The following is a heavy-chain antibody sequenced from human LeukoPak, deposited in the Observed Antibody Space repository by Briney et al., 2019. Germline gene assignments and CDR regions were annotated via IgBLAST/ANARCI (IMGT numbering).Heavy chain of an antibody. J-gene: IGHJ4*02. V-gene: IGHV1-46*01. Sequence: ASVKVSCKASGYTFTSYYMHWVRQVPGQGLEWMGIINPSGGSTSYAQKFQGRVTMTRDTSTSTVYMELSSVRTEDTAVYYCARDSMVVTLDYWGQGTLVTVSS. CDR3: ARDSMVVTLDY. CDR2: INPSGGST. CDR1: GYTFTSYY. D-gene: IGHD4-23*01.